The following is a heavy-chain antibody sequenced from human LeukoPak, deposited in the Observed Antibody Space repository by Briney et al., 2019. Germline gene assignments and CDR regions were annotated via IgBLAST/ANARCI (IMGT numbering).Heavy chain of an antibody. CDR3: ATGPMVAVSGSDY. CDR2: ISIAGRTV. Sequence: GGSLRLSCAASGFTFSNAWMSWVRQAPGKGLEWLSYISIAGRTVYYADSVKGRFTISRDNAKNSLYLQMNNLRAEDTAVYYCATGPMVAVSGSDYWGQGTLVTVSS. V-gene: IGHV3-11*04. CDR1: GFTFSNAW. D-gene: IGHD6-19*01. J-gene: IGHJ4*02.